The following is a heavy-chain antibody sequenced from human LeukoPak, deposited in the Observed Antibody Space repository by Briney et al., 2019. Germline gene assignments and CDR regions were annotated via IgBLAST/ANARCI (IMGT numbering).Heavy chain of an antibody. CDR2: IQYDGSNK. CDR3: ARDPNKYSSGWSGGTDY. J-gene: IGHJ4*02. CDR1: GFTFSSYG. D-gene: IGHD6-19*01. Sequence: GGSLRLSCAASGFTFSSYGMHWVRQAPGKGLEWVAVIQYDGSNKYYADSVKGRFAISRDNSKNTLYLQMNSLRAEDTAVYYCARDPNKYSSGWSGGTDYWGQGTLVTVSS. V-gene: IGHV3-33*01.